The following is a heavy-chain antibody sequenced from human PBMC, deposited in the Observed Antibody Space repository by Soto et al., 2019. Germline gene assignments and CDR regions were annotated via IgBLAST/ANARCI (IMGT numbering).Heavy chain of an antibody. Sequence: ASVKVSCKASGYTFTSYYMHWVRQAPGQGLEWMGIINPSGGSTSYAQKFQGRVTMTRDTSTSTVYMELSSLRSEDTAVYYCARDLCSGGSCYPNWFDPWGQGTLVTVSS. CDR2: INPSGGST. D-gene: IGHD2-15*01. CDR1: GYTFTSYY. V-gene: IGHV1-46*03. J-gene: IGHJ5*02. CDR3: ARDLCSGGSCYPNWFDP.